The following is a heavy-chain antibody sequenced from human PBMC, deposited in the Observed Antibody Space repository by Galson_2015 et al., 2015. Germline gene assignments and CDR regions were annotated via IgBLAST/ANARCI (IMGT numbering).Heavy chain of an antibody. CDR1: GFTFSTYW. Sequence: SLRLSCAASGFTFSTYWMSWVRQAPGKGLEWVANINQDGSEKYYADSVKGRFTISRDNAKNSLYLQMSSLSADDTAVYYCARGVYHFDQWGQGTLVTVSS. CDR2: INQDGSEK. J-gene: IGHJ5*02. CDR3: ARGVYHFDQ. D-gene: IGHD1-26*01. V-gene: IGHV3-7*02.